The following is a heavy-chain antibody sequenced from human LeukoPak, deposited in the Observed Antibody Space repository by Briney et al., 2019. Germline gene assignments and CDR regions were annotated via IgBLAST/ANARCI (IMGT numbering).Heavy chain of an antibody. CDR3: AKVRWDNSGWYYLDA. CDR2: ISYNGINE. CDR1: GFTFSDYY. V-gene: IGHV3-30*18. D-gene: IGHD6-19*01. J-gene: IGHJ4*02. Sequence: GGSLRLSCAASGFTFSDYYMLWLRQAPGKGLERMAFISYNGINEYYADSVKGRFTISRDNSKSTLLLQMNSLRAEDTAVYYCAKVRWDNSGWYYLDAWGQGTPVTVSS.